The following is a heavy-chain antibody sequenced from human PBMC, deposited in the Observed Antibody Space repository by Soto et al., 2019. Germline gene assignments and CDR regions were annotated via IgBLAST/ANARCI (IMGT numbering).Heavy chain of an antibody. CDR3: MIQVTTEIDTLSRHAAPPISVQ. D-gene: IGHD2-21*02. J-gene: IGHJ1*01. V-gene: IGHV5-51*01. Sequence: PGESLKISCKGSGYSFSDHWIGWVRQMPGKGPEWMGIIYPGDSRTTYSPSFQGQVTISVDKSISTAYLQWSSLRVSETARYYCMIQVTTEIDTLSRHAAPPISVQ. CDR1: GYSFSDHW. CDR2: IYPGDSRT.